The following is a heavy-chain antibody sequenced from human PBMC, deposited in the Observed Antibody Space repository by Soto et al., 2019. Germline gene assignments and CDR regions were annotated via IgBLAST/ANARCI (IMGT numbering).Heavy chain of an antibody. Sequence: QVQLVESGGGVVQPGRSLRLSCAASGFTFSSYGMHWVRQAPGKGLEWVAVISYDGNHKYYADSVKGRFTISRDNFKNTLYLQMDSLRAEDTAMYYCAKDHLETTVTTPSYWGQGTLVTVSS. D-gene: IGHD4-17*01. CDR3: AKDHLETTVTTPSY. J-gene: IGHJ4*02. V-gene: IGHV3-30*18. CDR1: GFTFSSYG. CDR2: ISYDGNHK.